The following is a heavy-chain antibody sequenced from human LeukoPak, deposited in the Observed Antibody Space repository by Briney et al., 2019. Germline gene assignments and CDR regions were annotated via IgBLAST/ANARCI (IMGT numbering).Heavy chain of an antibody. V-gene: IGHV4-34*01. J-gene: IGHJ5*02. Sequence: PSETLSLTCAVYGGSFSGYYWSWIRQPPGKGLEWIGEINHSGSTNYNPSLKSRVTISVDMSKNQFSLKLSSVTAADTAVYYCARGGYCGGDCYSSYWFDPWGQGTLVTVSS. CDR3: ARGGYCGGDCYSSYWFDP. CDR2: INHSGST. CDR1: GGSFSGYY. D-gene: IGHD2-21*02.